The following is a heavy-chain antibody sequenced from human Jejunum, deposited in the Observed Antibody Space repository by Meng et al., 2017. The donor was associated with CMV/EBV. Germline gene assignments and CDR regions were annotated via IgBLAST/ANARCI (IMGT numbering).Heavy chain of an antibody. CDR2: IGGSGGKT. CDR3: ARDRHYGADY. V-gene: IGHV3-23*01. Sequence: SCAASGFTFSSYPMYWVRQAPGKGLEWVSGIGGSGGKTDYADSVKGRFIISRDNSKNTLYLQMNSLRAEDTAVYYCARDRHYGADYWGQGTLVTVSS. D-gene: IGHD4/OR15-4a*01. CDR1: GFTFSSYP. J-gene: IGHJ4*02.